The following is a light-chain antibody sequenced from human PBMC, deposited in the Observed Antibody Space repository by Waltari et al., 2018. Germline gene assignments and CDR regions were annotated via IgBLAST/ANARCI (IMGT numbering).Light chain of an antibody. CDR2: DAS. CDR1: QSVPIP. Sequence: EIVLTQSPATLPLSPGARATLSCRASQSVPIPLAWYQQKPGPAPRLLIYDASKRATGIPARFSGSGSGTDFTLTIGGLEPEDFAVYYCQQRSDWPFTFGQGTKLEI. V-gene: IGKV3-11*01. CDR3: QQRSDWPFT. J-gene: IGKJ2*01.